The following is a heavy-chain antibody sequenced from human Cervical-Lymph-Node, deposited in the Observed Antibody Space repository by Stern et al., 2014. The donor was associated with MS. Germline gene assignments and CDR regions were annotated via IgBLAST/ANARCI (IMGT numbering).Heavy chain of an antibody. CDR3: ALDGRRSHHYGMDV. CDR1: GGTFNVYA. J-gene: IGHJ6*02. D-gene: IGHD1-1*01. Sequence: VQLVQSGTEVKKPGSSAKISCKASGGTFNVYAMNRPRQTPAQRLEWMGGCIAIIGRANYARKFQGRVTITADESTRTTSMQLSSRRSDDTGVYYCALDGRRSHHYGMDVWGQGTTVTVSS. V-gene: IGHV1-69*01. CDR2: CIAIIGRA.